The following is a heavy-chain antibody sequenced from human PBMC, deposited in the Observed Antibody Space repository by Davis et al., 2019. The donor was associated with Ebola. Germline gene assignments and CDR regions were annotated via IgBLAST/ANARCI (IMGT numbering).Heavy chain of an antibody. Sequence: AASVKVSCKASGYIFTTYAIHWVRQAPGQRLEWMGWINAGNGNTKYSQKFQGRVTITRDTSASTAYMELSSLRSEDTAVYYCARFYGCLDPWGQGTLVTVSS. CDR2: INAGNGNT. D-gene: IGHD3-10*01. J-gene: IGHJ5*02. CDR1: GYIFTTYA. V-gene: IGHV1-3*01. CDR3: ARFYGCLDP.